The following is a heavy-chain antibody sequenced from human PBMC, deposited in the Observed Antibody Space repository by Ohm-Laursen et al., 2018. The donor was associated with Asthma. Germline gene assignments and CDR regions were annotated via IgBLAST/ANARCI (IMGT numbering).Heavy chain of an antibody. CDR3: TTDGYHSGWQQLAYFDY. J-gene: IGHJ4*02. Sequence: SLRLSCTASGITFSKAWMSWVRQAPGKGLEWVARIKSNNNYGGATDYPASLKGRFTVSRDDSKNTLYLQMNNLDSDDRAVYYCTTDGYHSGWQQLAYFDYWGQGTLVTVSS. CDR1: GITFSKAW. D-gene: IGHD6-19*01. V-gene: IGHV3-15*01. CDR2: IKSNNNYGGAT.